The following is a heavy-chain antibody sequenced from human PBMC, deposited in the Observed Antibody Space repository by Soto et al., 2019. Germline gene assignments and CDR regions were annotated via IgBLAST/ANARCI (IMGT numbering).Heavy chain of an antibody. CDR3: ARRPTGSGSSFFDY. Sequence: QVQLQESGPGLVKPSQTLSLTCTVSAGSITSDEYYWNWIRYRPGKGLEWIGFIHHTGSTFYNPSLESRASISIDTSESQVSLNLASVTVADTAVYYCARRPTGSGSSFFDYWGPGTLVTVSS. V-gene: IGHV4-31*03. CDR1: AGSITSDEYY. CDR2: IHHTGST. J-gene: IGHJ4*02. D-gene: IGHD3-10*01.